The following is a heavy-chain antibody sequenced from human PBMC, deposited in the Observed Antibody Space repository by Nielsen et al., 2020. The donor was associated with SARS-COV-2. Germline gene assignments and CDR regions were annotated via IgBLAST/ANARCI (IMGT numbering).Heavy chain of an antibody. V-gene: IGHV3-33*08. CDR1: GLTFSSYG. CDR2: IWYDGSNK. J-gene: IGHJ6*02. CDR3: AGHLSWYGMDV. D-gene: IGHD3-16*02. Sequence: GESLKISCAASGLTFSSYGMHWVRQAPGKGLEWVAVIWYDGSNKYYADSVKGRFTISRDNSKNTLYLQMNSLRAEDTAVYYCAGHLSWYGMDVWGQGTTVTVSS.